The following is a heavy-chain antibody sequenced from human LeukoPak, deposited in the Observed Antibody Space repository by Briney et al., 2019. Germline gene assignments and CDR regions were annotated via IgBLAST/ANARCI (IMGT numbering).Heavy chain of an antibody. D-gene: IGHD6-19*01. Sequence: GASVTVSCQASGYTFTSYGISWVQLAPGQALEWIGWISAYNGNTNYAQKLQGRVTMTTDTSTSTAYMELRSLRSDDTAVYYCARVWGSGWYWGNYYGMDVWGQGTTVTVSS. CDR1: GYTFTSYG. CDR3: ARVWGSGWYWGNYYGMDV. CDR2: ISAYNGNT. J-gene: IGHJ6*02. V-gene: IGHV1-18*01.